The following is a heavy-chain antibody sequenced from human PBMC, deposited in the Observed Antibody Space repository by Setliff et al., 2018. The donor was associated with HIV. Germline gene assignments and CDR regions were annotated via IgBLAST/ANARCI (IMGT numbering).Heavy chain of an antibody. J-gene: IGHJ4*02. Sequence: SETLSLTCAVYGGSFSGYYWSWIRQPPGKGLEWIGEINHSGSTNSNPSLKSRVTVSVDTSRNQFSLNLDSVTAADTAVYYCARGSDLAARVYFDYWGQGTLVTVSS. D-gene: IGHD6-6*01. CDR2: INHSGST. CDR3: ARGSDLAARVYFDY. CDR1: GGSFSGYY. V-gene: IGHV4-34*01.